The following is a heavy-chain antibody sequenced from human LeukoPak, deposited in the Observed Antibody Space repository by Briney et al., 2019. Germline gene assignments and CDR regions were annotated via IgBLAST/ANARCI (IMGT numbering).Heavy chain of an antibody. V-gene: IGHV4-4*07. D-gene: IGHD5-18*01. Sequence: SETLSLTCAVYGGSFSGYYWSWIRQPAGKGLEWIGRIYTSGSTNYNPSLKSRVTMSVDTSKNQFSLKLSSVTAADTAVYYCARDVDTAMAWNYWGQGTLVTVSS. CDR1: GGSFSGYY. CDR3: ARDVDTAMAWNY. J-gene: IGHJ4*02. CDR2: IYTSGST.